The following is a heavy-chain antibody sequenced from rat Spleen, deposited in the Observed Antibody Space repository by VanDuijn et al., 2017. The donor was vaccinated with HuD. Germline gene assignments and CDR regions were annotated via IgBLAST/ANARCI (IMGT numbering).Heavy chain of an antibody. Sequence: EVQLAGSGGGLVQPGRSLKLSCAASGFTFSNYGMHWIRQAPTKGLEWVASINPGGYNTYYRDSVKGRFTVSRDTSKSTLYLQVDSLRSEDTATYYCARQDTSGYSNWFTYWGQGTLVTVSS. V-gene: IGHV5-19*01. J-gene: IGHJ3*01. CDR3: ARQDTSGYSNWFTY. CDR1: GFTFSNYG. CDR2: INPGGYNT. D-gene: IGHD4-3*01.